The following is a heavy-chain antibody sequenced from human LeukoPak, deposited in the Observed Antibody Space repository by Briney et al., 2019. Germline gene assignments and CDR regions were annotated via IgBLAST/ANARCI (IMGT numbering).Heavy chain of an antibody. D-gene: IGHD3-3*01. V-gene: IGHV1-69*13. CDR1: GGTFSSYA. J-gene: IGHJ4*02. CDR2: IIPIFGTA. Sequence: SVKVSCKASGGTFSSYAISWVRQAPGQGLEWMGGIIPIFGTANYAQKFQGRVTITADESTSTAYMELGRLNSDDTAVYFCARMYYDYWSGYPHWGQGTLVTVSS. CDR3: ARMYYDYWSGYPH.